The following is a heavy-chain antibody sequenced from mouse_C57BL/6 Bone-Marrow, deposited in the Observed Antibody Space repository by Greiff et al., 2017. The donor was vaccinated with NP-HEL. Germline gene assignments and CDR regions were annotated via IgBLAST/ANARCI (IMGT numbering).Heavy chain of an antibody. Sequence: VQLKQSGAELARPGASVKLSCKASGYTFTSYGISWVKQRTGQGLEWIGEIYPRSGNTYYNEKFKGKATLTADKSSSTAYMELRSLTSEDSAVYFCARELLQGYFDVWGTGTTVTVSS. J-gene: IGHJ1*03. V-gene: IGHV1-81*01. D-gene: IGHD6-1*01. CDR1: GYTFTSYG. CDR3: ARELLQGYFDV. CDR2: IYPRSGNT.